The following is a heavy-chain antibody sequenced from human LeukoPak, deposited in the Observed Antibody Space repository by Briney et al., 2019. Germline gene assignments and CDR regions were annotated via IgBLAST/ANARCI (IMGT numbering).Heavy chain of an antibody. Sequence: GGSLRLSCAASGFTVNSNYLSWVRQAPGKGLEWVSTLYNTGNTYYANSVKGRFSISRDNSKNTLFLQMNSLRAEDTAVYYCARLTPAAGRLYFVDWGPGTLVTVSS. D-gene: IGHD6-13*01. J-gene: IGHJ4*02. CDR3: ARLTPAAGRLYFVD. CDR1: GFTVNSNY. V-gene: IGHV3-53*01. CDR2: LYNTGNT.